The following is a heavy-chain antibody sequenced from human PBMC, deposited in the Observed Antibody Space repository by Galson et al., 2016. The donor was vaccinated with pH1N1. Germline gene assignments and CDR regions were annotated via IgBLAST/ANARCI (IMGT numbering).Heavy chain of an antibody. J-gene: IGHJ2*01. Sequence: SVKVSCKASGYTFTNFDINWVRQATGQGLEWMGWMNPNSGNTGYAQKFQGRVTMTRNTSIRTAYMELSSLRFEDTAIYYCAIMYCGGDCPPGYFDLWGRGTLVTVSS. CDR2: MNPNSGNT. CDR3: AIMYCGGDCPPGYFDL. V-gene: IGHV1-8*01. D-gene: IGHD2-21*02. CDR1: GYTFTNFD.